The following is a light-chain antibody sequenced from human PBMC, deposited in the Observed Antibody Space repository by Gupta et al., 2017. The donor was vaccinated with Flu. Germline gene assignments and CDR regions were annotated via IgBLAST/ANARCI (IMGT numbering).Light chain of an antibody. CDR3: RQSYSITNT. Sequence: PPSLSAALGERVTITCRASKNISSYLNWYQHKLGKDPKILIYDAASLQSGGPSKCIGSGSGTEDTLTISSLQPEDVATYYCRQSYSITNTFGQGTRLEIK. CDR2: DAA. V-gene: IGKV1-39*01. J-gene: IGKJ5*01. CDR1: KNISSY.